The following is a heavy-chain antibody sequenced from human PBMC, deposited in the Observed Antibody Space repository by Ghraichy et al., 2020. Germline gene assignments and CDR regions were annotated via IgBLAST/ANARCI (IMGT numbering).Heavy chain of an antibody. CDR3: ARRATYGTTWYGGIIHWFDP. CDR2: VSHGGST. D-gene: IGHD6-13*01. J-gene: IGHJ5*02. V-gene: IGHV4-38-2*01. Sequence: SQTLSLTCAVSGYSMSSDYYWGWIRQPPGKGLEWIGSVSHGGSTYYTPSLKSRLTLSVDTSKNQFSLSLTSVTAADTAIYYCARRATYGTTWYGGIIHWFDPWGQGTLVTVSS. CDR1: GYSMSSDYY.